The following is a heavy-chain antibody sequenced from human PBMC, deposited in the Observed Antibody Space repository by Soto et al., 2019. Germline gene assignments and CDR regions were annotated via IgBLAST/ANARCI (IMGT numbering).Heavy chain of an antibody. D-gene: IGHD4-17*01. CDR2: IYYTGST. J-gene: IGHJ6*03. Sequence: SETLSLTCTFSGGSISSGGYYWNWIRQHPGKGLEWIGDIYYTGSTHYKPSLKSRVNITVDTSKNQFSLKLSSVTAADTAVYFCARDQLSVTTGSLDYYYMDVWGKGTTVTVSS. CDR1: GGSISSGGYY. CDR3: ARDQLSVTTGSLDYYYMDV. V-gene: IGHV4-31*03.